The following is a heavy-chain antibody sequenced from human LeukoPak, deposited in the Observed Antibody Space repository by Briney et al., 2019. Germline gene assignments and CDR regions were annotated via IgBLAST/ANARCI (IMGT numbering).Heavy chain of an antibody. CDR3: AREVGAAAEPLDY. J-gene: IGHJ4*02. D-gene: IGHD6-13*01. CDR2: ISYDGSNK. CDR1: GFTFSSYA. Sequence: GGSLRLSCAASGFTFSSYAMHWVRQAPGKGLEWVAVISYDGSNKYYADSVKGRFTISRDNSKNTLYLQMNSLRAEDTAVYYCAREVGAAAEPLDYWGQGTLATVSS. V-gene: IGHV3-30*01.